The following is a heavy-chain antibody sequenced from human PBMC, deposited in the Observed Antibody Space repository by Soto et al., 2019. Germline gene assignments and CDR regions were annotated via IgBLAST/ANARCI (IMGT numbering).Heavy chain of an antibody. CDR1: GYTFSDYY. J-gene: IGHJ4*02. CDR2: INPNSGGT. CDR3: AREPATAKPEGVVF. V-gene: IGHV1-2*02. Sequence: QVQLVQSGAEVRKPGASVKVSSKASGYTFSDYYIHWVRQAPGQGLEWMGWINPNSGGTKYAPKFQGGVTMTRDPSITTAYMELSRLISGDTAVYYCAREPATAKPEGVVFWGEGPLVTVSS. D-gene: IGHD1-1*01.